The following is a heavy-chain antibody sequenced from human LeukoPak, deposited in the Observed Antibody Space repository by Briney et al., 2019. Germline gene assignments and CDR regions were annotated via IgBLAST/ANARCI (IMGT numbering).Heavy chain of an antibody. J-gene: IGHJ3*01. CDR2: IIPFFGTA. V-gene: IGHV1-69*13. CDR3: ARVNGEMSDAFDL. Sequence: ASVKVSCKASGYTFTSYGISWVRQAPGQGPEWMGGIIPFFGTANYAQKFQGRVTITADALRSTAYMELSSLRPEDTAVYYCARVNGEMSDAFDLWGQGTMVTVSS. D-gene: IGHD3-10*01. CDR1: GYTFTSYG.